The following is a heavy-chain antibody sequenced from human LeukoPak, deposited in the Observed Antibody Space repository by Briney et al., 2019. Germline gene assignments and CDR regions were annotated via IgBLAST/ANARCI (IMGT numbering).Heavy chain of an antibody. V-gene: IGHV4-59*11. Sequence: SETLSLTCTVSGGSISSHYWSWIRQPPGKGLEWIGYIYYSGGTNYNPSLKSRVTISVDTSKNQFSLKLSSVTAADTAVYYCARGGELNSRWYFDYWGQGTLVTVSS. CDR3: ARGGELNSRWYFDY. CDR2: IYYSGGT. CDR1: GGSISSHY. J-gene: IGHJ4*02. D-gene: IGHD1-26*01.